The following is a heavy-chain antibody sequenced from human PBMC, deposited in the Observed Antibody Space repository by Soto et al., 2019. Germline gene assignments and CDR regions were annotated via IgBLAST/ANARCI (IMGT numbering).Heavy chain of an antibody. J-gene: IGHJ3*02. V-gene: IGHV1-18*01. CDR1: GYTFTSYG. Sequence: GASVKVSCKASGYTFTSYGISWVRQAPGQGLEWMGWISAYNGNTNYAQKLQGRVTMTTDTSTSTAYMELRSLRSDDTAVYYCARDQEITMIVVADRAFDIWGQGTMVTVSS. D-gene: IGHD3-22*01. CDR2: ISAYNGNT. CDR3: ARDQEITMIVVADRAFDI.